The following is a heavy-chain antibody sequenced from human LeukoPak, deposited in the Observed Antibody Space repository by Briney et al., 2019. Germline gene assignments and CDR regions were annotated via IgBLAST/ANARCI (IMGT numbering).Heavy chain of an antibody. CDR3: VGYCSSTSCPYYYYYRDV. J-gene: IGHJ6*03. CDR1: GGSISSSSYY. D-gene: IGHD2-2*01. Sequence: SETLSLTCTVSGGSISSSSYYWGWIRQPPGKGLEWIGSIYYSGSTYYNPSLKSRVTISVDTSKNQFSLKLSSVTAADTAVYSCVGYCSSTSCPYYYYYRDVWDKGTTVTVSS. V-gene: IGHV4-39*01. CDR2: IYYSGST.